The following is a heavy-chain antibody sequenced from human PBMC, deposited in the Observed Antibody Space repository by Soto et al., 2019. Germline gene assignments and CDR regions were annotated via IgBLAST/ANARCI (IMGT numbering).Heavy chain of an antibody. CDR3: AKDAPGSGWLSDY. J-gene: IGHJ4*02. CDR2: ISGNGGT. D-gene: IGHD3-22*01. Sequence: GSLRLSCAASGFTFRIYAMSCVRQAPGKGLEWVSTISGNGGTSYADFVRGRFTISRDNSKNTLYLQMNSLRAEDTAVYYCAKDAPGSGWLSDYWGQGTLVTVSS. CDR1: GFTFRIYA. V-gene: IGHV3-23*01.